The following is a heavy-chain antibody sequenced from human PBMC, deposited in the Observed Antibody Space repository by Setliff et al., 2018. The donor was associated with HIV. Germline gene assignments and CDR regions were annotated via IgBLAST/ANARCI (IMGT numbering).Heavy chain of an antibody. J-gene: IGHJ4*02. V-gene: IGHV4-4*07. Sequence: TLSLTCTVSGGSTSGSYWSWIRQSAGKRLEWIGRLYTNKNTKFNPSLKSRVTISVDTSKNQFSLKLSSVTAADTAVYYCARDGFWSGYIDYWGQGTLVTVSS. CDR3: ARDGFWSGYIDY. CDR1: GGSTSGSY. CDR2: LYTNKNT. D-gene: IGHD3-3*01.